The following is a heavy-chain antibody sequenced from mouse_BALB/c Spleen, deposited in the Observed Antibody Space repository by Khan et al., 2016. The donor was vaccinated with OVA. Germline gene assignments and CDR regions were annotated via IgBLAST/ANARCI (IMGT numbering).Heavy chain of an antibody. CDR3: ARGNYYGYYFDY. CDR2: ISYSGVT. J-gene: IGHJ2*01. D-gene: IGHD1-1*01. V-gene: IGHV3-2*02. CDR1: GYSITSGYA. Sequence: DVQLQESGPGLVKPSQSLSLTCTVTGYSITSGYAWNWIRQFPGNKLEWMGYISYSGVTSYTPSLKSRISITRDTSKNQFFLQLTSVTTEDTATYYCARGNYYGYYFDYWGQVTTLTVSS.